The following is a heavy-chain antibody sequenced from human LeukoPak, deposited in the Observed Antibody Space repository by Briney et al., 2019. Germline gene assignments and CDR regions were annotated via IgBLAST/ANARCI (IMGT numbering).Heavy chain of an antibody. V-gene: IGHV1-69*06. Sequence: GASVKVSCKAAGYTFTSYVISWVGQAPGQGLEWMGGIIPIFVTANYAQKFQGRVTITADKSTSTAYMQLSSLRSEDRAVYYCARGGNSYYGSGNAPRAPKFYYYLVVWGKGTTVTVSS. CDR1: GYTFTSYV. CDR3: ARGGNSYYGSGNAPRAPKFYYYLVV. D-gene: IGHD3-10*01. CDR2: IIPIFVTA. J-gene: IGHJ6*03.